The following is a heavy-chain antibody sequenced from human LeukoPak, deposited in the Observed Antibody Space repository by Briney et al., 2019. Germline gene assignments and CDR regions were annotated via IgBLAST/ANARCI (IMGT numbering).Heavy chain of an antibody. CDR1: GFTLSSYS. CDR2: ISSSSSYI. V-gene: IGHV3-21*01. J-gene: IGHJ6*02. D-gene: IGHD2-2*03. CDR3: ATFGYCSSTSCQADIYYYYGMDV. Sequence: GGSLRLSCAASGFTLSSYSMSWVRQAPGKGLEWVSSISSSSSYIYYADSVKGRFTISRDNAKNSLYLQMNSLRAEDTAVYYCATFGYCSSTSCQADIYYYYGMDVWGQGTTVTVSS.